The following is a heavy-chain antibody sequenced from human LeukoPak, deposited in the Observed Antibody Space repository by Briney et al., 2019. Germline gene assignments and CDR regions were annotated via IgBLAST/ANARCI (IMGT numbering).Heavy chain of an antibody. CDR3: AKDLVAGITPISQSWFDP. CDR2: ISWNSGSI. V-gene: IGHV3-9*01. D-gene: IGHD6-19*01. Sequence: HPGRSLRLSCAASGFTFDDYAMHWVRHAPGKGLEWVSGISWNSGSIGYADSVKGRFTISRDNAKNSLYLQMNSLRAEDTALYYCAKDLVAGITPISQSWFDPWGQGTLVTVSS. CDR1: GFTFDDYA. J-gene: IGHJ5*02.